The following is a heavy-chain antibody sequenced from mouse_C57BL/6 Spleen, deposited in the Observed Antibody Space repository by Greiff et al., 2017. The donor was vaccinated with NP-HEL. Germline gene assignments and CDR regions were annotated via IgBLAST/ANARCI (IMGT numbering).Heavy chain of an antibody. V-gene: IGHV2-2*01. D-gene: IGHD3-2*02. Sequence: QVQLQQSGPGLVQPSQSLSITCTVSGFSLTSYGVHWVRQSPGKGLAWLGVIWSGGSTDYTAAFISRLSSSKDNSKSQVFFKMNSLQADDTAIYYCARSYSSGYLDYWGQGTTLTVSS. CDR2: IWSGGST. J-gene: IGHJ2*01. CDR1: GFSLTSYG. CDR3: ARSYSSGYLDY.